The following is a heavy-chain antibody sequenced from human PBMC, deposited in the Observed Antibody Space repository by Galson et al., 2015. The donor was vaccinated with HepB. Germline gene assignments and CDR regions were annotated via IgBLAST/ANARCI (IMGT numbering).Heavy chain of an antibody. V-gene: IGHV1-58*01. CDR3: AASSSHFVYNIGWTFDF. Sequence: SVKVSCKASGFAFFSSAVQWVRQAPGQGLEWMGWIVVGSGSTAYAQKFRERVIITRDMSTNSVYMELRSLGSEDAAVYYCAASSSHFVYNIGWTFDFWGQGTLLSVSS. CDR1: GFAFFSSA. D-gene: IGHD6-19*01. J-gene: IGHJ4*02. CDR2: IVVGSGST.